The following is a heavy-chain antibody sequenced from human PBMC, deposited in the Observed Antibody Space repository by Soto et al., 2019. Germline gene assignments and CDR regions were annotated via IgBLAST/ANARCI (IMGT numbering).Heavy chain of an antibody. J-gene: IGHJ3*02. CDR1: GFTFDDYA. Sequence: GGSLRLSCAASGFTFDDYAMHWVRQAPGKGLEWVSGISWNSGSIGYADSVKGRFTISRDNAKNSLYLQMNSLRVEDTALYYCAKDKIPTNCSGGSCYSGPNAFDIWGQGTMVTVSS. V-gene: IGHV3-9*01. D-gene: IGHD2-15*01. CDR3: AKDKIPTNCSGGSCYSGPNAFDI. CDR2: ISWNSGSI.